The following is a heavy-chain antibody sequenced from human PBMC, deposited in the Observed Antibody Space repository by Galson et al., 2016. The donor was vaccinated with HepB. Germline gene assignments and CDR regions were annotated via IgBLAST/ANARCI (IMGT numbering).Heavy chain of an antibody. CDR2: ISWDDGT. CDR1: GFTISTSVMG. J-gene: IGHJ4*02. Sequence: PALEKPTQTLTLTCTLSGFTISTSVMGVGWIRQPPGKATEWLALISWDDGTRYSPSLKSRLTFTKDTSKNQVVLTMTNMDPVDTATYYCARRGCGTYDYSWGQGTLVTVTS. D-gene: IGHD1-26*01. CDR3: ARRGCGTYDYS. V-gene: IGHV2-5*02.